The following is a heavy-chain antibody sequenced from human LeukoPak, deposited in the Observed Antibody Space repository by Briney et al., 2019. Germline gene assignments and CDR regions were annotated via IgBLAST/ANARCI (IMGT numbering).Heavy chain of an antibody. D-gene: IGHD2-2*01. CDR1: GFTFSSYA. CDR3: AKGFCSSTSCYSRFDP. V-gene: IGHV3-23*01. J-gene: IGHJ5*02. CDR2: ISGSGGST. Sequence: PGGSLRLSCAASGFTFSSYAMSWVRQAPGKELEWVSAISGSGGSTYYADSVKGRFTISRDNSKNTLYLQMNSPRAEDTAVYYCAKGFCSSTSCYSRFDPWGQGTLVTVSS.